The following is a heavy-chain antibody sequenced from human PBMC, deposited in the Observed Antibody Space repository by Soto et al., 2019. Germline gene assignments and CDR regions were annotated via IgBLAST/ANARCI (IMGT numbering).Heavy chain of an antibody. D-gene: IGHD2-8*02. Sequence: VGSLRLSCAASGFICGSYDMSWVRQAPGKGLEWVSTILVDGRTFYVDSVKGRFTISRDSSQNTVYLQMNSLTAGDTALYYCAKATATGGGAFDICGQGTKVTVSS. V-gene: IGHV3-23*01. J-gene: IGHJ3*02. CDR2: ILVDGRT. CDR1: GFICGSYD. CDR3: AKATATGGGAFDI.